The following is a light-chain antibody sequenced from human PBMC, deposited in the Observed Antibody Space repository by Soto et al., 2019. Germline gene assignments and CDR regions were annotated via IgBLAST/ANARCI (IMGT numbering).Light chain of an antibody. Sequence: EIVMTQSPATLSVSPGERVTLSCRASQSVSSNLAWYQQKVGQAPRLLIYGASTRATGIPDRFSGGGSGTDFTLTIRRLEPEDFAVYYCQQYGTSPWTFGQGTKVDIK. V-gene: IGKV3-20*01. J-gene: IGKJ1*01. CDR3: QQYGTSPWT. CDR2: GAS. CDR1: QSVSSN.